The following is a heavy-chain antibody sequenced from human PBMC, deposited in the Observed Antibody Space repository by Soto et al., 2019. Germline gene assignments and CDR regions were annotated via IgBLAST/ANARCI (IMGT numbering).Heavy chain of an antibody. CDR1: GFTFSSYA. CDR3: AKEMYSSSWYYFDY. J-gene: IGHJ4*02. D-gene: IGHD6-13*01. Sequence: EVQLLESGGGLVQPGGSLRLSCAASGFTFSSYAMTWVRQAPGKELEWVSATGGSGVSTYYADSVKGRFTISRDNSKNTLYLQMHSLRAEDTAVYYCAKEMYSSSWYYFDYWGQGTLVTVSS. V-gene: IGHV3-23*01. CDR2: TGGSGVST.